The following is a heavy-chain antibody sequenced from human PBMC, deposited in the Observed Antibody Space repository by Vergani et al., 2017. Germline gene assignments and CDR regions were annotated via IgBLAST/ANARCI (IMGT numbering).Heavy chain of an antibody. D-gene: IGHD7-27*01. V-gene: IGHV3-53*01. CDR3: ARGPTGELDAFDI. CDR2: IYSGGST. CDR1: GFTVSSNY. Sequence: EVQLVESGGGLIQPGGSLRLSCAASGFTVSSNYMSWVRQAPGKGLEWVSVIYSGGSTYYADSVKGRFTISRDNSKNTLYLQMNSLRAEDMAVYYCARGPTGELDAFDIWGQGTMVTVSS. J-gene: IGHJ3*02.